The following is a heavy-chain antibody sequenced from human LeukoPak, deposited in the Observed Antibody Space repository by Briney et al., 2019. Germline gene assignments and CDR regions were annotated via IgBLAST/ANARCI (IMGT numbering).Heavy chain of an antibody. Sequence: GSLRLSCVASGFTFSSYWMSWVRQPPGKGLEWIGYFYDSESTNYNPSLKSRVTMSVDTSKNQFSLRLSSVTAADTAVYYCARANYGGNSEYWGQGTLVTVSS. CDR1: GFTFSSYW. D-gene: IGHD4-23*01. CDR3: ARANYGGNSEY. V-gene: IGHV4-59*01. CDR2: FYDSEST. J-gene: IGHJ4*02.